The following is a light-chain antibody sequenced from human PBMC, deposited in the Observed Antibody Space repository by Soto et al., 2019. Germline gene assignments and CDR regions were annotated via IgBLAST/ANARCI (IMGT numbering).Light chain of an antibody. V-gene: IGKV3-20*01. CDR1: QSVSSSF. J-gene: IGKJ2*01. CDR3: QQYHDSPMNT. CDR2: GAS. Sequence: EIVLTQSPGTLSLSPGERATLSCRASQSVSSSFLAWYQQKPGQAPRLLIYGASNRATGIPDRFSGSGSGTDFTLTISRLEPEDFAVYYCQQYHDSPMNTFGQGTKLQIK.